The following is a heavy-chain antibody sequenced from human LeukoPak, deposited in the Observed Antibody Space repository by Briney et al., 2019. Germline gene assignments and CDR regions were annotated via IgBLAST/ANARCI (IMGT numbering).Heavy chain of an antibody. Sequence: ASVKVSCKASGYTFTGYYMHWVRQAPGQGLEWMGWINPNSGGTNYAQKFQGRVTMTRDTSISTAYMELSRLRSDDTAVYYCARHIVATKFRRYYFDYWGQGTLVTVSS. V-gene: IGHV1-2*02. D-gene: IGHD5-12*01. J-gene: IGHJ4*02. CDR1: GYTFTGYY. CDR2: INPNSGGT. CDR3: ARHIVATKFRRYYFDY.